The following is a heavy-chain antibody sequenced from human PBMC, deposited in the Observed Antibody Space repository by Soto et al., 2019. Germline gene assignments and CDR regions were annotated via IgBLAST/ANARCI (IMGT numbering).Heavy chain of an antibody. D-gene: IGHD1-26*01. CDR3: ARARRFSGAQHDY. J-gene: IGHJ4*02. CDR1: GYTFINFG. CDR2: ITPYNGNA. V-gene: IGHV1-18*01. Sequence: RASVKVSCKASGYTFINFGINWVRQAPGQGLEWMGWITPYNGNANYPQKHQDRLTITTDTSTKTAYLELRSLRSDDTAVYFWARARRFSGAQHDYWGQGTRVTVSS.